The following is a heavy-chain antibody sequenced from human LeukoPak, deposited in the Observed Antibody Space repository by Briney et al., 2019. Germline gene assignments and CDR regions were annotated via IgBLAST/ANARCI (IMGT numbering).Heavy chain of an antibody. D-gene: IGHD4-17*01. CDR2: ISSSSSYI. Sequence: GGSLRLSCAASGFTFSSYSMNWVRQAPGKGLEWVSSISSSSSYIYYADSVKGRFTISRDNAKNSLYLQMNSLRAEDTAVYYCARDVQYGDFFDYWGQGTLVTVSS. CDR1: GFTFSSYS. V-gene: IGHV3-21*01. CDR3: ARDVQYGDFFDY. J-gene: IGHJ4*02.